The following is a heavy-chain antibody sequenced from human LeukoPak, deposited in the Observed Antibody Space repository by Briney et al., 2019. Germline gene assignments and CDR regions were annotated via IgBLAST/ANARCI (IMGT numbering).Heavy chain of an antibody. J-gene: IGHJ4*02. CDR1: GFTFNNYA. CDR2: ISGSGGST. CDR3: ASLDYFDSSYYGDY. D-gene: IGHD3-22*01. Sequence: PGGSLRLSCAASGFTFNNYAMSWVRQAPGKGLEWVSAISGSGGSTYYTDSVTGRFTISRDNSKNTLYLQMNSLRAEDTALYYCASLDYFDSSYYGDYWGQGTLVTVSS. V-gene: IGHV3-23*01.